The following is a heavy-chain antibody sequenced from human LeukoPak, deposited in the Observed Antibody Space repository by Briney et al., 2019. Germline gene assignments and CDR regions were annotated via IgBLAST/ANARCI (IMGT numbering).Heavy chain of an antibody. V-gene: IGHV1-69*05. CDR1: GGTFSSYA. CDR2: IIPIFGTA. J-gene: IGHJ4*02. CDR3: ARRSWFGSGSEYYFDY. Sequence: SVKVSCKASGGTFSSYAISWVRQAPGQGLEWMGRIIPIFGTANYAQKSQGRVTITTDESTSTAYMELSSLRSEDTAVYYCARRSWFGSGSEYYFDYWGQGTLVTVSS. D-gene: IGHD3-10*01.